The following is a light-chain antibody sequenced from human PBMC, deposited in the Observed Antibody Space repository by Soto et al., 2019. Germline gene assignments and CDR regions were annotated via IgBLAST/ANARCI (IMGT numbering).Light chain of an antibody. CDR3: SSNKIGSTYV. V-gene: IGLV2-14*01. J-gene: IGLJ1*01. Sequence: QSVLAQPASVSGSPGQSITISCTGTSSDVGLYDYVSWYQQHPGKAPQLMIYAVSNRPSGVSNRFSASKSGNTASLFISGLQAEDEADYYCSSNKIGSTYVFGTGTKVTVL. CDR1: SSDVGLYDY. CDR2: AVS.